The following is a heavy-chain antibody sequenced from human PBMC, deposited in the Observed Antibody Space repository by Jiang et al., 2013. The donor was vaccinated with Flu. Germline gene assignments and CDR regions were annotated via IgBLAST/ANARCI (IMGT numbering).Heavy chain of an antibody. Sequence: SGAEVKKPGSSVKVSCKASGDTFRSYDISWVRQAPGQGLEWMGGIIPIFGTANYAQKFQGRVTITADESTGTAYMELSSLRSEDTAAYYCASQTQPLSQHYYYYMDVWGKGTTVTVSS. J-gene: IGHJ6*03. D-gene: IGHD1-14*01. CDR1: GDTFRSYD. CDR2: IIPIFGTA. CDR3: ASQTQPLSQHYYYYMDV. V-gene: IGHV1-69*01.